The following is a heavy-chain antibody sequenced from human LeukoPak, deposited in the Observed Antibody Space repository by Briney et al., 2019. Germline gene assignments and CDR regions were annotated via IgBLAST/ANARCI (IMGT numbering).Heavy chain of an antibody. Sequence: GGSLRLSCTASGFTFSSFAMSWVRQAPGKGLEWVSVIYSGGSTYYADSVKGRFTISRDNSKNTLYLQMNSLRAEDTAVYYCARSPTYSGSYWPLYYFDYWGQGTLVTVSS. CDR2: IYSGGST. D-gene: IGHD1-26*01. J-gene: IGHJ4*02. CDR3: ARSPTYSGSYWPLYYFDY. V-gene: IGHV3-53*01. CDR1: GFTFSSFA.